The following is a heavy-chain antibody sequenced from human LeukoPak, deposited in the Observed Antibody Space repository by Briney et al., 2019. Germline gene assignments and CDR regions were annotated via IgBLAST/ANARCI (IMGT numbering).Heavy chain of an antibody. J-gene: IGHJ3*02. CDR3: ARVVYCSGGSCHIFAFDI. CDR2: ISSTGSTK. D-gene: IGHD2-15*01. V-gene: IGHV3-11*01. CDR1: GFTFSDYY. Sequence: GGSLRLSCAAPGFTFSDYYMSWIRQAPGKGLEWVSYISSTGSTKFYADSVKGRFTISRDNAKHSLYLQVNSLRAEDTAVYYCARVVYCSGGSCHIFAFDIWGQGTMVTVSS.